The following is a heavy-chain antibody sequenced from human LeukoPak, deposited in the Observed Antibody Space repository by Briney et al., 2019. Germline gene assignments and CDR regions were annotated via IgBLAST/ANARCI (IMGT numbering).Heavy chain of an antibody. V-gene: IGHV1-18*04. CDR1: GYTFTGYY. Sequence: ASVKVSCKASGYTFTGYYMHWVRQAPGQGLEWMGWISAYNGNTKYAQRLQGRVTMTTDTSTSTAYMELRSLRSDDTAVYYCARDGPGYVGAREFDYWGQGTLVTVSS. CDR2: ISAYNGNT. D-gene: IGHD1-26*01. J-gene: IGHJ4*02. CDR3: ARDGPGYVGAREFDY.